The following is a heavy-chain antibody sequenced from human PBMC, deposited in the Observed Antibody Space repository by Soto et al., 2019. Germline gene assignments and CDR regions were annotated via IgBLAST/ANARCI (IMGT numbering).Heavy chain of an antibody. CDR1: GDSFSNYY. Sequence: ETLSLTCTVSGDSFSNYYCNWVRKSAGKGLEWIGRIYPTGSTNYNPSLKSRVAMSIYMSKNEFSPKLSSVTAADTAVYYCARNDYGDYRPVYWGQGALVTVSS. CDR2: IYPTGST. D-gene: IGHD4-17*01. CDR3: ARNDYGDYRPVY. J-gene: IGHJ4*02. V-gene: IGHV4-4*07.